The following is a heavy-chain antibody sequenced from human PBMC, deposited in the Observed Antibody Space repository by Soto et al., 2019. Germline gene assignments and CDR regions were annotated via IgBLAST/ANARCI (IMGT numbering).Heavy chain of an antibody. CDR1: GGTFSSYA. D-gene: IGHD3-3*01. V-gene: IGHV1-69*13. CDR3: ATDLPGRDDFWSGYYDY. CDR2: IIPIFGTA. J-gene: IGHJ4*02. Sequence: ASVKVSCKASGGTFSSYAISWVRQAPGQGLEWMGGIIPIFGTANYAQKFQGRVTITADESTSTAYMELSSLRSEDTAVYYCATDLPGRDDFWSGYYDYWGQGTLVTVSS.